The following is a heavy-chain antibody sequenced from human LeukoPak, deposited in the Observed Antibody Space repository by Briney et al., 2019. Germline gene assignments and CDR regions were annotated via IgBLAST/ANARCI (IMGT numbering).Heavy chain of an antibody. CDR2: ISWNSGSI. J-gene: IGHJ5*02. D-gene: IGHD6-13*01. CDR3: AKDIAAAGTSWFDP. CDR1: GFTFDDYA. V-gene: IGHV3-9*01. Sequence: GGSLRLSCAASGFTFDDYAMHWVRQAPGKGLEGVSGISWNSGSIGYADSVKGRFTISRDNAKNSLYLQMNSLRAEDTALYYCAKDIAAAGTSWFDPWGQGTLVTVSS.